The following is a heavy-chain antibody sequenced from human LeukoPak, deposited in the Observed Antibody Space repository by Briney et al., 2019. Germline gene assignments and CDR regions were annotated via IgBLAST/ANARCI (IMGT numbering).Heavy chain of an antibody. V-gene: IGHV3-30*18. D-gene: IGHD2-8*01. CDR3: AKDFGCTNGVCRAGIDI. CDR1: GFTFSSYG. Sequence: GRSLRLSCAASGFTFSSYGMHWVRQAPGKGLEWVAVISYDGSNKYYADFVKGRFTIARDNSKNTLYLQMNSLRAEDTAVYSCAKDFGCTNGVCRAGIDIWGQGTMVTVSS. J-gene: IGHJ3*02. CDR2: ISYDGSNK.